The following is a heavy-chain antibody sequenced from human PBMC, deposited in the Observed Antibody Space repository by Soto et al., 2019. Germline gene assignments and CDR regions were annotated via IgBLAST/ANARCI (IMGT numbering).Heavy chain of an antibody. V-gene: IGHV3-33*01. J-gene: IGHJ5*01. CDR2: IWFDENNK. CDR1: GFTFYTHG. CDR3: ARGGSGWKALNWFES. Sequence: GGSLRLSCAASGFTFYTHGMHWVRQAPAKGLEWLALIWFDENNKNYADSVKGRFTISRDNSQSTLYLQMNSLRADDTAVYYCARGGSGWKALNWFESWGQGTLVTVSS. D-gene: IGHD6-19*01.